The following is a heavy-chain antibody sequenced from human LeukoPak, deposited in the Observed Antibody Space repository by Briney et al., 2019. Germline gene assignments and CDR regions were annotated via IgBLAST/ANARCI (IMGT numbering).Heavy chain of an antibody. D-gene: IGHD6-19*01. CDR1: GFTFSDYY. Sequence: PGGSLRLSCAASGFTFSDYYMSWIRQAPGKGLEWVSYISSSGSTIYYADSVKGRFTISRDNAKNSLYLQMNSLRAEDTAVYYCARESVAGPYNWFDPWGQGTLVTVSS. CDR3: ARESVAGPYNWFDP. CDR2: ISSSGSTI. V-gene: IGHV3-11*04. J-gene: IGHJ5*02.